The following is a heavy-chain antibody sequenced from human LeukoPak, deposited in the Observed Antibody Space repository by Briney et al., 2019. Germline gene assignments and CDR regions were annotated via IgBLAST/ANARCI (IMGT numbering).Heavy chain of an antibody. J-gene: IGHJ4*02. CDR3: SRGGTYTRGY. V-gene: IGHV3-49*03. Sequence: GGSLRLSCTASGFTFGDYGMSWFRQAPGKGLEWVGFIRSEGYGGTTEYAASVKGRFTISRDDSKSIAYLQMNSLKTEDTAVSYCSRGGTYTRGYWGQGTLVTVSS. CDR1: GFTFGDYG. CDR2: IRSEGYGGTT. D-gene: IGHD1-26*01.